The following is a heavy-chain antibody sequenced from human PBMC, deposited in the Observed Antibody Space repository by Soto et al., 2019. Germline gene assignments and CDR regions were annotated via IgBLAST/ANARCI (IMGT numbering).Heavy chain of an antibody. D-gene: IGHD3-3*02. CDR1: GYTFSAYT. CDR2: ISAGSGNK. CDR3: ARDTETLGPRANDALDI. Sequence: QAQLVQSGAEMKKPGASVKVSCKATGYTFSAYTMNWVRQAPGQSLEWMGWISAGSGNKKYSQNSKGRVSITRDTSASTVYMELTGLTSEDTAVYYCARDTETLGPRANDALDIWGQGTMVTVSS. J-gene: IGHJ3*02. V-gene: IGHV1-3*01.